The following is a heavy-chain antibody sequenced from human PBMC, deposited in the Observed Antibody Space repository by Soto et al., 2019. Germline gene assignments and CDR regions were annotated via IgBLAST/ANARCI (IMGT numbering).Heavy chain of an antibody. CDR1: GGSLSGGYS. CDR3: ARQTGKPAY. V-gene: IGHV4-30-2*01. CDR2: MYHSGGT. Sequence: QLQLQESGSGLVRPSETLSLTCAVSGGSLSGGYSWSWIRQPPGKGLEWIEYMYHSGGTYYNPSLQSRVTISVDRSKNQFSMKPTTATAADTAVYYCARQTGKPAYWGQGTLVTVSS. J-gene: IGHJ4*02. D-gene: IGHD1-1*01.